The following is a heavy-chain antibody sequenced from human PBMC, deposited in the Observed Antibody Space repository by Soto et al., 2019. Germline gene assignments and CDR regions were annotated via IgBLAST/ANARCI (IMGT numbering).Heavy chain of an antibody. V-gene: IGHV1-69*13. Sequence: ASVKVSCKASGGTFSSYAISWVRQAPGQGLEWMGGIIPIFGTANYAQKFQGRVTITADESTSTAYMELSSLRSEDTAVYYCARAPASSSSWHNTRFDPWGQGTLVTVSS. D-gene: IGHD6-13*01. J-gene: IGHJ5*02. CDR1: GGTFSSYA. CDR3: ARAPASSSSWHNTRFDP. CDR2: IIPIFGTA.